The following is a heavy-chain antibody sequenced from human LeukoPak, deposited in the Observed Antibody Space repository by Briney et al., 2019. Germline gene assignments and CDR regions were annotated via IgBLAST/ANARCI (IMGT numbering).Heavy chain of an antibody. CDR2: ITSSSSSYI. D-gene: IGHD6-6*01. Sequence: GGSLRLSCAASGFTFSSYNMNWVRQAPGKGLEWVSSITSSSSSYIYYADSVKGRFTISRDNAKNSLYLQMDSLRVEDTAEYYCARDRNMATRLWTPTDYWGQGTLVTVSS. CDR3: ARDRNMATRLWTPTDY. J-gene: IGHJ4*02. CDR1: GFTFSSYN. V-gene: IGHV3-21*06.